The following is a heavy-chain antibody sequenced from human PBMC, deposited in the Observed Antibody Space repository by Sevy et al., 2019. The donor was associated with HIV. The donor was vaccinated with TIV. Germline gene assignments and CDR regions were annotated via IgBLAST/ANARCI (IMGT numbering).Heavy chain of an antibody. CDR2: IRPDGSDK. Sequence: GGSLRLSCADSGFTFRPYWMTWVRPAPGKGLEWVANIRPDGSDKYYVDSVKGRFTISRDNAKNSLYLQMNSLRADDTAMYYGARGVGLDCWGQGALVTVSS. D-gene: IGHD1-26*01. V-gene: IGHV3-7*01. CDR3: ARGVGLDC. CDR1: GFTFRPYW. J-gene: IGHJ4*02.